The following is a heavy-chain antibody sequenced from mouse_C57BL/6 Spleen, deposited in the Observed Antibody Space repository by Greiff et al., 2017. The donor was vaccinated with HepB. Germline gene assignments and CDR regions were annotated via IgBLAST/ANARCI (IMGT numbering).Heavy chain of an antibody. CDR2: IYPGDGDT. Sequence: QVQLQQSGPELVKPGASVKISCKASGYAFSSSWMNWVKQRPGKGLEWIGRIYPGDGDTNYNGKFKGKATLTADKSSSTAYMQLSSLTSEDSAVYFCARSRGSSSFDVWGTGTTVTVSS. CDR1: GYAFSSSW. CDR3: ARSRGSSSFDV. V-gene: IGHV1-82*01. J-gene: IGHJ1*03. D-gene: IGHD1-1*01.